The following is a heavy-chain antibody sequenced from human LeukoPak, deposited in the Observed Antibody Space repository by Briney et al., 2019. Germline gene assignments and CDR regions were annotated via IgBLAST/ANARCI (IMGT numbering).Heavy chain of an antibody. D-gene: IGHD4-11*01. CDR1: GVSLRGYY. J-gene: IGHJ6*03. CDR3: ARGSNYVSDYYSDV. V-gene: IGHV4-34*01. Sequence: SETLSLTCAVYGVSLRGYYWSWIRQSPEKGLEWIGEVNHEGDSIYSPSLKSRLTVSVDMSKNQFSLNLRSVTAADTAVYFCARGSNYVSDYYSDVWGKGTTVIVSS. CDR2: VNHEGDS.